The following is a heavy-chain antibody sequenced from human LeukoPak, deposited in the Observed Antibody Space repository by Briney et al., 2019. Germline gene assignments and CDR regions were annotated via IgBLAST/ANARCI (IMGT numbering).Heavy chain of an antibody. J-gene: IGHJ5*02. CDR3: ARGAMVRGVINNWFDP. CDR2: IYHSGST. Sequence: SETQSLTCAVSGGSISSGGYSWSWIRQPPGKGLEWIGYIYHSGSTYYNPSLKSRVTISVDRSKNQFSLKLSSVTAADTAVYYCARGAMVRGVINNWFDPWGQGTLVTVSS. V-gene: IGHV4-30-2*01. CDR1: GGSISSGGYS. D-gene: IGHD3-10*01.